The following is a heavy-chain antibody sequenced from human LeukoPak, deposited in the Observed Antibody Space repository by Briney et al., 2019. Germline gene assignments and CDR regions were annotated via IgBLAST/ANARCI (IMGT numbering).Heavy chain of an antibody. J-gene: IGHJ6*02. D-gene: IGHD2-2*01. V-gene: IGHV3-66*01. CDR2: MYTAGRT. CDR1: GFNFSTNY. Sequence: GGSLRLSCAASGFNFSTNYMTWVRQAAGMGPEWVSVMYTAGRTYYADSVKGRFTISRDNSKNMIYLQMNSLRVEDTGVYYCASGVIVPSAINSSWDVWGQGTTVTVSS. CDR3: ASGVIVPSAINSSWDV.